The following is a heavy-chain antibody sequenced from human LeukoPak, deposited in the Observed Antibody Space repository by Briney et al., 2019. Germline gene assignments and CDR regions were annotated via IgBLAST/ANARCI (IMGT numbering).Heavy chain of an antibody. Sequence: ASVKVSCKASGGTFSSYAISWVRQAPGQGLEWMGGIIPIFGTANYAQKFQGRVTITADKSTSTAYMELSSLRSEDTAVYYCARVLSGQKLNIEVAFDIWGQGTMVTVSS. CDR1: GGTFSSYA. CDR2: IIPIFGTA. D-gene: IGHD4-23*01. J-gene: IGHJ3*02. CDR3: ARVLSGQKLNIEVAFDI. V-gene: IGHV1-69*06.